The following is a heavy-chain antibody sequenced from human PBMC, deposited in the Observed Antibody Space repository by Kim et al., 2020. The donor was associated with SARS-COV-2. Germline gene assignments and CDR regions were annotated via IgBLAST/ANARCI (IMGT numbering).Heavy chain of an antibody. J-gene: IGHJ6*02. CDR3: ARDNGVSIFGVVMTCCGMDV. CDR1: GFTFSSDW. V-gene: IGHV3-74*01. CDR2: INSDGSNT. Sequence: GGSLRLSCAASGFTFSSDWMHWVRQAPGKGLVWVSRINSDGSNTSYADSVQGRFTISRDNAKNKLYLQMNSLRAEDTAVYYCARDNGVSIFGVVMTCCGMDVWGQGTTVTVSS. D-gene: IGHD3-3*01.